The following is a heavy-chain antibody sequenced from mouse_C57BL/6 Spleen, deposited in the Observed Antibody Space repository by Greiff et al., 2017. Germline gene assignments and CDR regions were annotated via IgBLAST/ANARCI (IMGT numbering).Heavy chain of an antibody. CDR2: ISDGGSYT. CDR3: ARAIYYYGSRYYFDY. V-gene: IGHV5-4*03. J-gene: IGHJ2*01. Sequence: EVKLVESGGGLVKPGGSLKLSCAASGFTFSSYAMSWVRQTPEKRLEWVATISDGGSYTYDPDNVKGRFTISRDNAKNNLYLQMSHLKSEDTAMYYCARAIYYYGSRYYFDYWGQGTTLTVSS. CDR1: GFTFSSYA. D-gene: IGHD1-1*01.